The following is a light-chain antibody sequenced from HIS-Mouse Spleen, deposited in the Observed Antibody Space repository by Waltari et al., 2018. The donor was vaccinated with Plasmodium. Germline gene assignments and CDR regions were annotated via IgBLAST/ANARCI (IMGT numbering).Light chain of an antibody. V-gene: IGLV3-10*01. CDR2: EDS. CDR3: YSTDSSGNHRV. CDR1: ALPKKY. J-gene: IGLJ3*02. Sequence: SYELTQPPSVSVSPGQTARITCSGDALPKKYAYWYQQKSGQGPVLVIDEDSKRPSGLPEGFSGSRSGTMTTVTMSGAQVEDEADYDCYSTDSSGNHRVFGGGTKLTVL.